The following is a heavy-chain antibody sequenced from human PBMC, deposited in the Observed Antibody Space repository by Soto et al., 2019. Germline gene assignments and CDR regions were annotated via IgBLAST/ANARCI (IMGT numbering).Heavy chain of an antibody. CDR3: ARSPLTHSYAQFDS. V-gene: IGHV4-4*07. J-gene: IGHJ4*02. D-gene: IGHD3-16*01. Sequence: PSETLSLTCTVSGGSLSHYYWSWIRQPARKALEWIGRVYTVGSTNYNPSFKSRVTMSIDTSKNQFSLRLASATAADTAVYYCARSPLTHSYAQFDSWGQGSLVTVSS. CDR2: VYTVGST. CDR1: GGSLSHYY.